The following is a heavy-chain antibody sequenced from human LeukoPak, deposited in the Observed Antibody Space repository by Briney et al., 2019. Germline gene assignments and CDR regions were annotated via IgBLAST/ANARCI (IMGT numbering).Heavy chain of an antibody. CDR1: GYTLTSYY. D-gene: IGHD4-23*01. CDR3: ARDRLVSYYYFYGMDV. Sequence: ASAKVSCKASGYTLTSYYMHWVRQAPGQGPEWMGIINPSGDDATFAQKFRGRVTMTRDTSTSTFYMELRSLSSEDTAVYYCARDRLVSYYYFYGMDVWGQGTTVTVSS. J-gene: IGHJ6*02. V-gene: IGHV1-46*01. CDR2: INPSGDDA.